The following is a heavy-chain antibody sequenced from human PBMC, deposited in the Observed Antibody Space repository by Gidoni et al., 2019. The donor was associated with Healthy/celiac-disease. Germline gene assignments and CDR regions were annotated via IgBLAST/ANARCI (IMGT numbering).Heavy chain of an antibody. CDR2: INHSGST. Sequence: QFQLQQCGAGLLTPSATLSLTCAVYGGSFSGYYWSWIRQPPGKGLEWIGEINHSGSTNYNPSLKSRVTISVDTSKNQFSLKLSSVTAADTAVYYCARGLLRIGYCSGGSCYRWFDPWGQGTLVTVSS. CDR1: GGSFSGYY. CDR3: ARGLLRIGYCSGGSCYRWFDP. V-gene: IGHV4-34*01. D-gene: IGHD2-15*01. J-gene: IGHJ5*02.